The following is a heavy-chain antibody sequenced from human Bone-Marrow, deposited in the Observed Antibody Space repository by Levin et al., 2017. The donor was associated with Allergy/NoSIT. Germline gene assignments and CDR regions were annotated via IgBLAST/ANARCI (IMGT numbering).Heavy chain of an antibody. D-gene: IGHD3-10*01. J-gene: IGHJ4*02. Sequence: GGSLRLSCAASGFIFKRYAMCWVRQAPGKGLEWVSGISSTGGSTYYADSVKGRFTISRDNSRNTVDLQMNSLRAEDTALYYCAKEYELLLWFGDFPYYFDYWGQGTLSTVSS. CDR1: GFIFKRYA. V-gene: IGHV3-23*01. CDR3: AKEYELLLWFGDFPYYFDY. CDR2: ISSTGGST.